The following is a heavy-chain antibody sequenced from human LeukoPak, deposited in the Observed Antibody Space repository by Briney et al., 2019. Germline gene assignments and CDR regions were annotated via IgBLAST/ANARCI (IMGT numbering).Heavy chain of an antibody. J-gene: IGHJ6*02. D-gene: IGHD2-2*01. CDR3: ARGPSCTSASCYGQYYYYYGMDV. V-gene: IGHV4-34*01. Sequence: SETLSLTCAVYGGSFRGYYWSWIRQPPGKGLEGIGEINHSGSTNYNPSLKSRVTISAATSKNQSSLKLSSVTAADTAVYYCARGPSCTSASCYGQYYYYYGMDVWGQGTTVTVSS. CDR1: GGSFRGYY. CDR2: INHSGST.